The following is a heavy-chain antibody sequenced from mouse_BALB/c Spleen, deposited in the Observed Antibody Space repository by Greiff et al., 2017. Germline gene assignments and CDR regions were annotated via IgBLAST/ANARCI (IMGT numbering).Heavy chain of an antibody. V-gene: IGHV1S81*02. CDR2: INPSNGGT. D-gene: IGHD1-1*01. J-gene: IGHJ2*01. CDR3: NCGSSYSY. CDR1: GYTFTSYY. Sequence: LVESGAELVKPGASVKLSCKASGYTFTSYYMYWVKQRPGQGLEWIGEINPSNGGTNFNEKFKSKATLTVDKSSSTAYMQLSSLTSEDSAVYYCNCGSSYSYWGQGTTLTVSS.